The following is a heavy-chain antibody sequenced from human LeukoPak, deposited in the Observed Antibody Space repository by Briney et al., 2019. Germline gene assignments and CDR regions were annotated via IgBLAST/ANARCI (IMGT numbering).Heavy chain of an antibody. D-gene: IGHD3-22*01. Sequence: PGGSLRLSCAASGFTFSDYYMSWIRQAPGKGLEWVSYISSSGSTIYYADSVKGRFTISRDNSKNTLYLQMNSLRAEDTAVYYCARDPSSGYYAVGMDVWGQGTTVTVSS. J-gene: IGHJ6*02. CDR1: GFTFSDYY. CDR2: ISSSGSTI. V-gene: IGHV3-11*04. CDR3: ARDPSSGYYAVGMDV.